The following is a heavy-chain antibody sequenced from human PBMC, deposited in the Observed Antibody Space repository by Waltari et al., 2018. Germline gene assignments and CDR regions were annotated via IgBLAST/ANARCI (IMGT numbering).Heavy chain of an antibody. D-gene: IGHD3-22*01. CDR1: GGSISSYY. CDR2: IYYSGST. J-gene: IGHJ3*02. Sequence: QVQLQESGPGLVKPSETLSLTCTVSGGSISSYYWSWIRQPPGKGLEWIGYIYYSGSTNYNPSLKSRVTISVDTSKNQFSLKLSSVTAADTAVYYCARDDTYYDSSGYYYNAFDIWGQGTMVTVSS. CDR3: ARDDTYYDSSGYYYNAFDI. V-gene: IGHV4-59*01.